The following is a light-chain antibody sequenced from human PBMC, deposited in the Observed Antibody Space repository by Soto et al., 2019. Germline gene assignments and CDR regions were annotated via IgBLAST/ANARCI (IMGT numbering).Light chain of an antibody. V-gene: IGKV3-11*01. J-gene: IGKJ5*01. CDR2: DAS. CDR1: QGLYNY. Sequence: EIVLTQSPATLSLSPGERATLSCRASQGLYNYLAWYQQKPGQTPRLLIYDASTRATGIPARISGDWSGTDFTLTIDALEPEDFAVYYCQQRISWPISFGQGTRLEIK. CDR3: QQRISWPIS.